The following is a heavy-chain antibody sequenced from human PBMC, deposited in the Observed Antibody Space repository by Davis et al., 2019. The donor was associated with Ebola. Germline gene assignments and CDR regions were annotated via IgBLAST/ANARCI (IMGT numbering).Heavy chain of an antibody. Sequence: GGSLRLSCTASGFTFSSYAMSWVRQAPGKGLEWVSAISRSGGSTYYADSVKGRFTISRDNSRNTLYLQMNGLRVEDTAIYYCAKDTSNIWFDVWGQGTMLTVSS. V-gene: IGHV3-23*01. CDR1: GFTFSSYA. CDR3: AKDTSNIWFDV. CDR2: ISRSGGST. D-gene: IGHD1-26*01. J-gene: IGHJ3*01.